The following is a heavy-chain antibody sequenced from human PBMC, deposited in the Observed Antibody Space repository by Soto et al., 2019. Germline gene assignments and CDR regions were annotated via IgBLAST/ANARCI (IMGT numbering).Heavy chain of an antibody. Sequence: PSETLSLTCTVMGGSIRSPNFSWSWIRKHPGKGPEWIGNIYYSGSTNYNPSLKSRVTISVDTSKNQFSLKLSSVTAADTAVYYCAREYSSSWYTGTGYWFDPWGQGTLVTVSS. J-gene: IGHJ5*02. V-gene: IGHV4-61*01. CDR3: AREYSSSWYTGTGYWFDP. CDR2: IYYSGST. CDR1: GGSIRSPNFS. D-gene: IGHD6-13*01.